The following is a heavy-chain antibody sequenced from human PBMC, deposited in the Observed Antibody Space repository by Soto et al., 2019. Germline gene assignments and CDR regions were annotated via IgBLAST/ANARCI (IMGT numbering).Heavy chain of an antibody. J-gene: IGHJ6*02. CDR3: ARDLYLQGGMDV. CDR2: IYYNGST. V-gene: IGHV4-31*03. CDR1: GDSISSGDYY. Sequence: SETLSLTCTVSGDSISSGDYYWSWIRQHPGKGLEWIGYIYYNGSTSYNPSLKSRVTISVDTSKNQFSLRLSSVTAADTAVYYCARDLYLQGGMDVWGQGTTVTVSS.